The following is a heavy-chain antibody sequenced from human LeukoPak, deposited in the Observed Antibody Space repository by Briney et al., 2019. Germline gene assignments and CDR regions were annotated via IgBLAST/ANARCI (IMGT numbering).Heavy chain of an antibody. CDR3: ARRPVVPAARGVESLDY. Sequence: PSETLSLTCTVSGGSISSSSYYWGWIRQPPGKGLEWIGSIYYSGSTYYNPSLESRVTISVDTSKNQFSLKLSSVTAADTAVYYCARRPVVPAARGVESLDYWGQGTLVTVSS. CDR1: GGSISSSSYY. J-gene: IGHJ4*02. V-gene: IGHV4-39*01. D-gene: IGHD2-2*01. CDR2: IYYSGST.